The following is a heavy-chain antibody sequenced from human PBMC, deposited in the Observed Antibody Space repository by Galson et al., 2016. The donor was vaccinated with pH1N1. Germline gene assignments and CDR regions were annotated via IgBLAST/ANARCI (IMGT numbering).Heavy chain of an antibody. J-gene: IGHJ3*01. Sequence: SLRLSCAASGFSVTNNYVAWVRQAPGKGLEGVSSISGSGSGTFSADSVKGRFTISRDNSKNTLYLQMNNLRADDTAVYYCARAGSGQLRMAFHLWGQGTTVIVSS. D-gene: IGHD1-14*01. CDR2: ISGSGSGT. CDR3: ARAGSGQLRMAFHL. CDR1: GFSVTNNY. V-gene: IGHV3-23*01.